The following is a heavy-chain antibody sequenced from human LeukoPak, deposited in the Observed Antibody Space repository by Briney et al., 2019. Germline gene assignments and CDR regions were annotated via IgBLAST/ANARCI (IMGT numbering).Heavy chain of an antibody. J-gene: IGHJ5*02. Sequence: QPGGPLRLSCASSGFTFSTYWMHWVQQGPGKGPEWVSRITSDGSSRSHADSVMERLIISRDNAKNTLYLQMNSLRGDDTAVYYCARGGSAVLESWGQGSQVAVSS. CDR1: GFTFSTYW. V-gene: IGHV3-74*01. D-gene: IGHD6-25*01. CDR3: ARGGSAVLES. CDR2: ITSDGSSR.